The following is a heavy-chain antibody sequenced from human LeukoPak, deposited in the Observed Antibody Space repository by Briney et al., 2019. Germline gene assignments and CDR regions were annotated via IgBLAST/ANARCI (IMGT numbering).Heavy chain of an antibody. CDR3: TRGRQWQQLSPFSRQSYSYYYYMDV. Sequence: SETLSLTCTVSGGSISSYYWSWIRQPPGKGLEWIGYIYYSGSTNYNPSLKSRVTISVDTSKNPFSLKLTSVTAADTAVYYCTRGRQWQQLSPFSRQSYSYYYYMDVWGKGTTVTVSS. CDR2: IYYSGST. J-gene: IGHJ6*03. V-gene: IGHV4-59*12. CDR1: GGSISSYY. D-gene: IGHD6-13*01.